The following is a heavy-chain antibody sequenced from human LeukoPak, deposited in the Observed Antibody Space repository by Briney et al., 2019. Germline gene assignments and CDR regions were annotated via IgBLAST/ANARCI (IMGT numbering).Heavy chain of an antibody. D-gene: IGHD3-3*01. CDR2: IYYSGIT. J-gene: IGHJ4*02. V-gene: IGHV4-39*01. Sequence: SETLSLXCTVSGGSISSSSYYWDWIRQPPGKGLEWIGSIYYSGITYYNPSLKSRVTISVDTSKNQFSLKLSSVTAADTAVYYCARTIRFLEPEFDYWGQGTLVTVSS. CDR1: GGSISSSSYY. CDR3: ARTIRFLEPEFDY.